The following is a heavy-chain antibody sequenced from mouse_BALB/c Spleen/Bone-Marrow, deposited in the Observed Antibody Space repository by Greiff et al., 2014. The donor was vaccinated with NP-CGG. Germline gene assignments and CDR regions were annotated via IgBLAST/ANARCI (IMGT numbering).Heavy chain of an antibody. J-gene: IGHJ4*01. V-gene: IGHV1-7*01. CDR2: INPSTGYT. CDR1: GYTFTSYW. CDR3: ARQITTVDYAMDY. Sequence: VQLVESGAELAKPGASVKMSCKASGYTFTSYWMHWVKQRPGQGLERIGYINPSTGYTEYNQKFKDKATLTADKSSSTAYMQLSSLTSEDSAVYYCARQITTVDYAMDYWGQGTSVTVSS. D-gene: IGHD1-1*01.